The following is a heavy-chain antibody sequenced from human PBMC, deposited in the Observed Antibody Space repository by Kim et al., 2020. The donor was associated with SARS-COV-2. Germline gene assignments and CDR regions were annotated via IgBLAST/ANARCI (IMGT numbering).Heavy chain of an antibody. CDR2: IYYSGST. V-gene: IGHV4-39*01. CDR3: ARHPYYDFWSGYSLGWFDP. D-gene: IGHD3-3*01. CDR1: GGSISSSSYY. J-gene: IGHJ5*02. Sequence: SETLSLTCTVSGGSISSSSYYWGWIRQPPGKGLEWIGSIYYSGSTYYNPSLKSRVTISVDTSKNQFSLKLSSVTAADTAVYYCARHPYYDFWSGYSLGWFDPWGQGTLVTVSS.